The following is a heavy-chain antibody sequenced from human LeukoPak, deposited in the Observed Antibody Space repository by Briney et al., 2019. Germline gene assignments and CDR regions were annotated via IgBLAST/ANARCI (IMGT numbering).Heavy chain of an antibody. D-gene: IGHD2-2*01. CDR1: GGSFSGYY. Sequence: SETLSLTCAVYGGSFSGYYWSWIRQPPGKGLGWIGEINHSGSTNYNPSLKSRVTISVDTSKNQFSLKLSSVTAADTAVYYCARGRLDSHCSSTSCYSSGIDYWGQGTLVTASS. J-gene: IGHJ4*02. V-gene: IGHV4-34*01. CDR3: ARGRLDSHCSSTSCYSSGIDY. CDR2: INHSGST.